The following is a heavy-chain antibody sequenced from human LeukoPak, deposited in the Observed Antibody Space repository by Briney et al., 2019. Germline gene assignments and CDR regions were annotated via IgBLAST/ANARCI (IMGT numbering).Heavy chain of an antibody. CDR1: GYTFTGYY. D-gene: IGHD1-26*01. V-gene: IGHV1-2*02. Sequence: ASVKVSCKASGYTFTGYYMHWVRQALGQGLEWMGWINPNSGGTNYAQKFQGRVTMTRDTSISTAYMELSRLRSDDTAVYYCARPYSGSYPYFDYWGQGTLVTVSS. J-gene: IGHJ4*02. CDR3: ARPYSGSYPYFDY. CDR2: INPNSGGT.